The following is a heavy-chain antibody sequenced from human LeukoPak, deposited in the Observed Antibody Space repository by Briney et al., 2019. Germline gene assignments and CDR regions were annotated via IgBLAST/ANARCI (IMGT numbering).Heavy chain of an antibody. V-gene: IGHV4-34*01. CDR3: AKAHRYSCYVLFDY. CDR1: GGSFSGYY. J-gene: IGHJ4*02. D-gene: IGHD5-12*01. Sequence: SETLSLTCAVYGGSFSGYYWSWIRQPPGKGLEWIGEINHSGSTNYNPSLKSRVTISVDTSKNQFSLKLSSVTAADTAVYYCAKAHRYSCYVLFDYWGQGTLVTVSS. CDR2: INHSGST.